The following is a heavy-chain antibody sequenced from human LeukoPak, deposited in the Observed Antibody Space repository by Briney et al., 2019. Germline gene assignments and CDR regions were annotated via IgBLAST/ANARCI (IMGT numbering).Heavy chain of an antibody. J-gene: IGHJ6*02. Sequence: ASVKVSCKASGYSFASYGFTWVRRAPGQGLEWMGWVSAYDGSTNYAQKIRGRVTMTTDASKNTVYMELRSLRFDDTAVYYCARGGRDGMDVWGQGTTVTVSS. CDR2: VSAYDGST. V-gene: IGHV1-18*01. CDR1: GYSFASYG. D-gene: IGHD5-24*01. CDR3: ARGGRDGMDV.